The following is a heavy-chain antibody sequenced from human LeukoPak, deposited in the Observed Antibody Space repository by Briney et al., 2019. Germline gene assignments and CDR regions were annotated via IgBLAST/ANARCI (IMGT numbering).Heavy chain of an antibody. CDR3: ARVGVSWGGFDI. CDR1: GFTFSRYW. D-gene: IGHD7-27*01. V-gene: IGHV3-74*01. CDR2: INGDGSIT. J-gene: IGHJ3*02. Sequence: GGSLRLSCAASGFTFSRYWVYWVRQAPGKGLVWVSRINGDGSITTYADSVKGRFTTSRDNAKNTVFLQMNSLRAEDTAVYYCARVGVSWGGFDIWGQGTMVTVSS.